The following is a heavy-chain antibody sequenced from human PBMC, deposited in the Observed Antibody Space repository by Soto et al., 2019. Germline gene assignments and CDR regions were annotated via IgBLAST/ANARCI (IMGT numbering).Heavy chain of an antibody. Sequence: GGSLRLSCAASGFTFSSYAMHWVRQAPGKGLEWVAVISYDGSNKYYADSVKGRFTISRDNSKNTLNLQMNSLRAEDTAVYYCLPYDSSDLFDDWGQGTLVTVSS. CDR2: ISYDGSNK. D-gene: IGHD3-22*01. V-gene: IGHV3-30-3*01. J-gene: IGHJ4*02. CDR1: GFTFSSYA. CDR3: LPYDSSDLFDD.